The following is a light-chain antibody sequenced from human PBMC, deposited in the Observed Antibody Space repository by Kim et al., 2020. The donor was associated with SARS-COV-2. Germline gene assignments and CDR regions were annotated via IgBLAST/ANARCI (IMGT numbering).Light chain of an antibody. CDR1: QGISND. V-gene: IGKV1-27*01. Sequence: DIQMTQSPSSLSASVGDRVTITCRASQGISNDLAWYQQKPGKVPKLLIFAASASQSGVPSRFSGSGSGTDFTLTISSLQPEDVATYYCQKYNSAPWTFGQGTKVEIK. CDR2: AAS. CDR3: QKYNSAPWT. J-gene: IGKJ1*01.